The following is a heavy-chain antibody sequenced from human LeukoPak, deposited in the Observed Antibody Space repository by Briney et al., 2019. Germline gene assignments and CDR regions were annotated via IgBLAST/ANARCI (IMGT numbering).Heavy chain of an antibody. CDR2: INPNSGDT. J-gene: IGHJ4*02. Sequence: GASVKVSCKASGYTFTGYHMHWVRPAPGQGLEWMGRINPNSGDTNYAQKFQGRVTMTRDTSISTAYMELSRLRSDDTAVYYCARDYCSSTSCLFDYWGQGTLVTVSS. CDR3: ARDYCSSTSCLFDY. CDR1: GYTFTGYH. V-gene: IGHV1-2*06. D-gene: IGHD2-2*01.